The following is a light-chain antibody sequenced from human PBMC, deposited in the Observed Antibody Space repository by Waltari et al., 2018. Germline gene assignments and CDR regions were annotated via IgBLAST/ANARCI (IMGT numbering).Light chain of an antibody. J-gene: IGLJ2*01. V-gene: IGLV2-8*01. Sequence: SCTGTSSDVGGHNYVSWYQQHPGKAPKLMIYEVSKRPSGVPDRFSGSKSGNTASLTVSGLQAEDEADYYCSSYAGSNNVVFGGGTKLTVL. CDR3: SSYAGSNNVV. CDR2: EVS. CDR1: SSDVGGHNY.